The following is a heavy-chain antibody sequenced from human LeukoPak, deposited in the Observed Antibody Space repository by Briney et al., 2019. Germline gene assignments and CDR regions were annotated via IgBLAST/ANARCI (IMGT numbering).Heavy chain of an antibody. CDR3: ARDSYYYDSSGYCFQH. Sequence: GGSLRLSCAASGFTFSDHYMDWVRQAPGKGLEWVSSISSSSSYIYYADSVKGRFTISRDNAKNSLYLQMNSLRAEDTAVYYCARDSYYYDSSGYCFQHWGQGTLVTVSS. J-gene: IGHJ1*01. V-gene: IGHV3-21*01. D-gene: IGHD3-22*01. CDR2: ISSSSSYI. CDR1: GFTFSDHY.